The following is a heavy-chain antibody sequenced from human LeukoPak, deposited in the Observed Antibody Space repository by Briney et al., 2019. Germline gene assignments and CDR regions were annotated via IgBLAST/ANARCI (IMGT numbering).Heavy chain of an antibody. Sequence: SETLSLTCTVSVGSISSYYWSWIRQPPGKGLEWIGYIYYSGSTNYNPSLKSRVTLSVDTSKNQFSLKLSSVTAADTAVYYCARQGRGDAFDIWGQGTMVTVSS. CDR1: VGSISSYY. CDR3: ARQGRGDAFDI. CDR2: IYYSGST. V-gene: IGHV4-59*08. D-gene: IGHD3-10*01. J-gene: IGHJ3*02.